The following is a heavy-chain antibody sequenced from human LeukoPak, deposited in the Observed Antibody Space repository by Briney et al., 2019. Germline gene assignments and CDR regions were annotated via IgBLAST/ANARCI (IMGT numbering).Heavy chain of an antibody. J-gene: IGHJ4*02. CDR1: GGSISSGGYS. CDR2: IYHSGST. CDR3: AREFVERTIFGVAPYYFDY. V-gene: IGHV4-30-2*01. D-gene: IGHD3-3*01. Sequence: PSETLSLTCAVSGGSISSGGYSWSWIRQPPGKGLEWIGYIYHSGSTYYNPSLKSRVTISVDRSKNQFSLKLSSVTAADTAVYYCAREFVERTIFGVAPYYFDYWGQGTLVTVSS.